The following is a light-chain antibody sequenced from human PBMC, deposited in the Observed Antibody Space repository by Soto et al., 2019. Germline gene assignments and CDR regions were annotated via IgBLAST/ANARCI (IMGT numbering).Light chain of an antibody. V-gene: IGKV1-5*01. J-gene: IGKJ1*01. CDR1: QSISSW. CDR3: QQSWT. CDR2: DAS. Sequence: DIQMTQSPSTLSASVGDRVTITCRASQSISSWLAWYQQKPGKAPKLLIYDASSLESGVPSRFSGSGSGTEFTLTISSLQSDDFATYCCQQSWTFGQGTKVEIK.